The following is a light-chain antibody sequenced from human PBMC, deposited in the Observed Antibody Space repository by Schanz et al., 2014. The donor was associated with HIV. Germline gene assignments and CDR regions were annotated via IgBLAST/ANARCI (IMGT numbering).Light chain of an antibody. J-gene: IGLJ2*01. CDR1: AFNIGQNF. CDR3: ATWDATVSAVL. Sequence: QSVLTQPPSVSGAPGQRVTIPCSGSAFNIGQNFVSWYQHLPGTAPKLLIYANHERPSEIPDRFSASRTGTSATLAIIGLQSGDEAEYYCATWDATVSAVLFGGGTKLTV. V-gene: IGLV1-51*01. CDR2: ANH.